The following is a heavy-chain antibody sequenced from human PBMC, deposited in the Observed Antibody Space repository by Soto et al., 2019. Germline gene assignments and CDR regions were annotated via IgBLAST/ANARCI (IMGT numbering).Heavy chain of an antibody. D-gene: IGHD3-16*01. Sequence: GESLKISCKGSGYSLTTYWIGWVRQVPGKGLDWMGLIYPGDSDTRYNPSFRGQVTISADKSISTAFLQWSTLRASDTAMYYCVRPFKLNCHRRPCFSDDWGQGTLVTVSS. CDR1: GYSLTTYW. CDR2: IYPGDSDT. J-gene: IGHJ4*02. V-gene: IGHV5-51*01. CDR3: VRPFKLNCHRRPCFSDD.